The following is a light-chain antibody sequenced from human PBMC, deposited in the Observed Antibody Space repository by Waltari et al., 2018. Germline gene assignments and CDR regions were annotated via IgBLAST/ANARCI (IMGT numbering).Light chain of an antibody. Sequence: QSVLTQPPSASGTPGQRVTSSCYGSSSNIGSNTVNWYQQLPGTAPKILIYSNNRRPSGVPDRFFGAKSGISASLAISGLQSEDEADYYWAAWDDSLNGPWVFGGGTKLTVL. V-gene: IGLV1-44*01. CDR3: AAWDDSLNGPWV. J-gene: IGLJ3*02. CDR1: SSNIGSNT. CDR2: SNN.